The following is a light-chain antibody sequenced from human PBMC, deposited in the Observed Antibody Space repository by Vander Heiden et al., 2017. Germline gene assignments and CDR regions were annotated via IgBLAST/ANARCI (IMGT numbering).Light chain of an antibody. CDR2: AAS. V-gene: IGKV1-8*01. Sequence: AIRMTQSPSSLSASTGDRVPIPCRASQGISSYLAWYQQKPGKAPKLLIYAASALQSGVPSRFSGSGSGTDFTLTISCLQSEDFATYYCQQYYSYPPWTFGQGTKVEIK. CDR3: QQYYSYPPWT. CDR1: QGISSY. J-gene: IGKJ1*01.